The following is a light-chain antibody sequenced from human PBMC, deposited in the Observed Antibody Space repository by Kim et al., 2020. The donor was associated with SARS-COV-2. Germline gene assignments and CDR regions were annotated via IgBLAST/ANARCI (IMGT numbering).Light chain of an antibody. Sequence: ASVEDSVTITCRASQTISTYVNWYQHRPGRAPHLLIYAASHLHSGVPSRFSGSGSGTVFTLTISDVQPEDVATYYCHQTHTSPRTFGQGTKVDIK. CDR2: AAS. V-gene: IGKV1-39*01. J-gene: IGKJ1*01. CDR1: QTISTY. CDR3: HQTHTSPRT.